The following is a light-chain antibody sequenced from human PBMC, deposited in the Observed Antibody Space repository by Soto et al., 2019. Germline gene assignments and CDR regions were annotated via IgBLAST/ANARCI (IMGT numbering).Light chain of an antibody. V-gene: IGKV1-5*03. CDR1: ESISSW. Sequence: DIQMTQFPSTLSASVGDRVTITCRASESISSWLAWYQQKPGKAPKILIYKALTLQSGVPSRFTGSGSGTEFTLTISSLQPDDFATYYCQHYSVFPLTFGGGTKVEIK. CDR3: QHYSVFPLT. CDR2: KAL. J-gene: IGKJ4*01.